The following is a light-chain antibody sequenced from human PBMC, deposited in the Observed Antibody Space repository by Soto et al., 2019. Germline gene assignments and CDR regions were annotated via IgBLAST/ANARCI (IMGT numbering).Light chain of an antibody. J-gene: IGLJ2*01. V-gene: IGLV2-14*01. CDR2: EVS. CDR3: SSHTSSSTLI. CDR1: SSDVGGYNY. Sequence: QSALTQPRSVSGSPGQSVTISCTGTSSDVGGYNYVSWYQQHPGKAPKLMIYEVSNRPSGVSNRFSGSKSGNTASLTISGLQAEDEADYYCSSHTSSSTLIFGGGTKLTVL.